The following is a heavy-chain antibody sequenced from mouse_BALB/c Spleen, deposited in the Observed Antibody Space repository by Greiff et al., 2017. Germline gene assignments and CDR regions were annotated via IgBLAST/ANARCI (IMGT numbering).Heavy chain of an antibody. V-gene: IGHV1S137*01. CDR1: GYTFTDYA. J-gene: IGHJ4*01. Sequence: VQLQQSGAELVRPGVSVKISCKGSGYTFTDYAMHWVKQSHAKSLEWIGVISTYYGDASYNQKFKGKATMTVDKSSSTAYMELARLTSEDSAIYYCARRVSYAMDYWGQGTSVTVSS. CDR3: ARRVSYAMDY. CDR2: ISTYYGDA. D-gene: IGHD6-2*01.